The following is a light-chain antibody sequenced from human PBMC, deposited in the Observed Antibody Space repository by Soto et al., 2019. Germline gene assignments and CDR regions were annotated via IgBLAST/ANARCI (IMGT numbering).Light chain of an antibody. V-gene: IGKV3-20*01. J-gene: IGKJ3*01. CDR3: QQYNASPLT. CDR1: QSLNTNS. Sequence: EIVLTQSPGTLTLTPGERATLSCRASQSLNTNSLAWYQQKPGQTPRLLIYAASTRDTDIPDRFISSGSGTDFAHTITRLELEDFALYYCQQYNASPLTFGPGTKLDVK. CDR2: AAS.